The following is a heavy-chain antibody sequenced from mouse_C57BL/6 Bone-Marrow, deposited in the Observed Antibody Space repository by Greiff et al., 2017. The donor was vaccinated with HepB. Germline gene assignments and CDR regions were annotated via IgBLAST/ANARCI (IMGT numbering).Heavy chain of an antibody. V-gene: IGHV1-64*01. D-gene: IGHD3-2*02. CDR3: AFDSSGYAVAY. CDR2: IHPNSGST. Sequence: QVHVKQPGAELVKPGASVKLSCKASGYTFTSYWMHWVKQRPGQGLEWIGMIHPNSGSTNYNEKFKSKATLTVDKSSSTAYMQLSSLTSEDSAVYYCAFDSSGYAVAYWGQGTLVTVSA. J-gene: IGHJ3*01. CDR1: GYTFTSYW.